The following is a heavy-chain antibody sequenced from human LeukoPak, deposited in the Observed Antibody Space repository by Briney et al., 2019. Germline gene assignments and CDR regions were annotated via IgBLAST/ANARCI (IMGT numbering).Heavy chain of an antibody. Sequence: SETLSLTCAVSGGSISSSNWWSWVRQPPGKGLEWIGEIYHSGSTNYNPSLKSRVTISVDKSKNQFSLKLSSVTAADTAVYYCARVEAGSGSYLVDYWGQGTLVTVSS. CDR1: GGSISSSNW. CDR2: IYHSGST. J-gene: IGHJ4*02. CDR3: ARVEAGSGSYLVDY. D-gene: IGHD3-10*01. V-gene: IGHV4-4*02.